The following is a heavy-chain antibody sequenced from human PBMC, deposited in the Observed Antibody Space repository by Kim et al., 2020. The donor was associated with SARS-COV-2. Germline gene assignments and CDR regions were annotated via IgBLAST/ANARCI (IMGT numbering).Heavy chain of an antibody. Sequence: GGSLRLSCAASGFTFSSYGMHWVRQAPGKGLEWVAVISYDGSNKYYADSVKGRFTISRDNSKNTLYLQMNSLRAEDTAVYYCAKDSQWELPGGFDYWGQGTLVTVSS. J-gene: IGHJ4*02. CDR1: GFTFSSYG. CDR2: ISYDGSNK. CDR3: AKDSQWELPGGFDY. D-gene: IGHD1-26*01. V-gene: IGHV3-30*18.